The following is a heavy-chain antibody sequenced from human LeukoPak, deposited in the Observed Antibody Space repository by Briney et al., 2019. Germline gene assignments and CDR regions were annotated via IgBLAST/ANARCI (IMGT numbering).Heavy chain of an antibody. CDR3: ARECSSTSCYLGGLDY. D-gene: IGHD2-2*01. Sequence: PSQTLSLTCTVSGGSINSGGYYWSWIRQHPGKGLEWIGYIYYSGSTHYNPSLKSRVTISVDTSKNQFSLKLSSVTAADTAVYYCARECSSTSCYLGGLDYWGQGTLVTVSS. V-gene: IGHV4-31*03. CDR1: GGSINSGGYY. CDR2: IYYSGST. J-gene: IGHJ4*02.